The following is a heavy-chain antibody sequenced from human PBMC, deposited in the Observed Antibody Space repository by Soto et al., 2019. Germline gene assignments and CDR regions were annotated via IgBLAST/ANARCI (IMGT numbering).Heavy chain of an antibody. CDR1: GGSISSSNW. D-gene: IGHD1-26*01. Sequence: QVQLQESGPGLVKPSGTLSLTCAVSGGSISSSNWWSWVRQPPGKGLEWIGEIYHSGSTNYNPAPKSRVTISSDKAKHHFSLKLSSVTAADTAVYYCARVSGSYSYGMDVWGQGTTVTVSS. V-gene: IGHV4-4*02. CDR3: ARVSGSYSYGMDV. CDR2: IYHSGST. J-gene: IGHJ6*02.